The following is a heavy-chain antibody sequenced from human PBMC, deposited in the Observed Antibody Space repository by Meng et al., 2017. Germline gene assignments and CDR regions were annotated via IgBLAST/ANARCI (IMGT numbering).Heavy chain of an antibody. V-gene: IGHV3-20*04. CDR2: INWNGGST. CDR3: AREPPQINEKDALDI. Sequence: GGSLRLSCAASGFTFGDYGMSWVRQAPGKGMAWVSGINWNGGSTGYADSVKGRFTISRDNAKNSLYLQMNSLRPKDTVVYYCAREPPQINEKDALDIWGQGTRVTVSS. J-gene: IGHJ3*02. CDR1: GFTFGDYG. D-gene: IGHD1-1*01.